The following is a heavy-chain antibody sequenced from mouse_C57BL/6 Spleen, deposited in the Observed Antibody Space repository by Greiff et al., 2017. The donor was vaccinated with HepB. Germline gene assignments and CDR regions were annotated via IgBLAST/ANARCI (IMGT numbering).Heavy chain of an antibody. D-gene: IGHD1-1*01. Sequence: VQLQQPGAELVMPGASVKLSCKASGYTFTSYWMHWVKQRPGQGLEWIGEIDPSDSYTNYNQKFKGKSTLTVDKSSSTAYMQLSSLTSEDSAVYYCARWPRGSSLYFDYWGQGTTLTVSS. CDR3: ARWPRGSSLYFDY. V-gene: IGHV1-69*01. CDR1: GYTFTSYW. CDR2: IDPSDSYT. J-gene: IGHJ2*01.